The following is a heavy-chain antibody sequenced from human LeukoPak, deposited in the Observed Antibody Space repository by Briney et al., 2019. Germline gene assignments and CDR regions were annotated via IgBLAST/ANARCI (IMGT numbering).Heavy chain of an antibody. D-gene: IGHD6-6*01. CDR1: GYTFTSYY. J-gene: IGHJ4*02. V-gene: IGHV1-46*01. CDR2: INPSGGST. Sequence: ASVKVSCKASGYTFTSYYMHWVRQAPGQGLEWMGIINPSGGSTSYAQKFQGRVTMTRDTSTSTVYMELSSLRSEDTAVYYCARGAGEYSSSTRSAALLYWGQGTLVTVSS. CDR3: ARGAGEYSSSTRSAALLY.